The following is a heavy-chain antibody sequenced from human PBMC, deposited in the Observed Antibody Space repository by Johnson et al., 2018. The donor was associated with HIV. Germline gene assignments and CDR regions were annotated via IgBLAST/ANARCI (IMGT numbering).Heavy chain of an antibody. CDR3: TIDPIFLGYWYHSSP. CDR1: GFTFSNAW. J-gene: IGHJ5*02. D-gene: IGHD3-22*01. Sequence: EVQLVESGGGLVKPGGSLRLSCAASGFTFSNAWITWVRQGPGKGLEWVGRIKSKTDGGTTDYAAPVKGRFSISRDDSKNTVYLQMNSLKTEDTAVYFCTIDPIFLGYWYHSSPWG. CDR2: IKSKTDGGTT. V-gene: IGHV3-15*01.